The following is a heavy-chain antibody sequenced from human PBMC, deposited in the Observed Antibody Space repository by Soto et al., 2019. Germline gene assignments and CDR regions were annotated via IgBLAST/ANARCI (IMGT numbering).Heavy chain of an antibody. D-gene: IGHD3-22*01. Sequence: SETLSLTCTVSGGSVSSGNYFWSWIRQPPGKGLEWIGYFYYTGSINYNPSLKSRVTISIDASKDQFSLRLSSVTAADTAVYYCARSMFYSDGSNYSPFDYWGRGTLVTSPQ. J-gene: IGHJ4*02. CDR1: GGSVSSGNYF. V-gene: IGHV4-61*01. CDR3: ARSMFYSDGSNYSPFDY. CDR2: FYYTGSI.